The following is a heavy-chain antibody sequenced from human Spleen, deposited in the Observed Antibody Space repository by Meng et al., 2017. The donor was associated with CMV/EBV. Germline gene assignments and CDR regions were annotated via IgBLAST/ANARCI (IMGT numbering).Heavy chain of an antibody. D-gene: IGHD5-18*01. CDR3: ARAFSIDTAMVNYYYGMDV. V-gene: IGHV1-69*05. CDR2: IIPIFGTA. CDR1: GGTFSSYA. Sequence: SVKVSCKASGGTFSSYAISWVRQAPGQGLEWMGGIIPIFGTANYAQKFQGRVTITTDESTSTAYMELSSLRSEDTAVYYCARAFSIDTAMVNYYYGMDVWGQGTTVPSP. J-gene: IGHJ6*02.